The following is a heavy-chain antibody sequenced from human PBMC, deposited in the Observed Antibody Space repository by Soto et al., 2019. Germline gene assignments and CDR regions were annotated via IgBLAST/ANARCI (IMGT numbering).Heavy chain of an antibody. V-gene: IGHV1-18*01. CDR3: AISEARGPLNFDFWSGYVDY. CDR1: GYTFTSYG. Sequence: GASVKVSCKASGYTFTSYGISWVRQAPGQGLEWMGWISAYNGNTNYAQKLQGRVTMTTDTSTSTAYMELRSLRSDDTAVYYCAISEARGPLNFDFWSGYVDYWGQGTLVTVSS. D-gene: IGHD3-3*01. J-gene: IGHJ4*02. CDR2: ISAYNGNT.